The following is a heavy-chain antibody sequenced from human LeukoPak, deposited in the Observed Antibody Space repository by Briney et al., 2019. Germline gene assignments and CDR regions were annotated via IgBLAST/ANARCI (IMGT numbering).Heavy chain of an antibody. Sequence: ASVKVSCKASGYTFISYGISWVRQAPGQGLEWMGWISAYNGNTNYAQKLQGRVTMTTDTSTSTAYMELRSLRSDDTAVYYCARVTTVDWYFDLWGRGTLVTVSS. J-gene: IGHJ2*01. D-gene: IGHD4-23*01. V-gene: IGHV1-18*01. CDR3: ARVTTVDWYFDL. CDR2: ISAYNGNT. CDR1: GYTFISYG.